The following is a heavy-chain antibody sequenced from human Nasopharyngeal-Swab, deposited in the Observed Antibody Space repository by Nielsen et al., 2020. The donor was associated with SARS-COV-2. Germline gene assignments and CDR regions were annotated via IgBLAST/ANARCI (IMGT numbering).Heavy chain of an antibody. D-gene: IGHD5-18*01. Sequence: WIRQPPGKGLEWVSAISGGGGSTYYADSVKGRFTISRDNSKNTLYLQMNSLRAEDTAVYYCANLPGYSFGYAYFHHWGQGTLVTVSS. V-gene: IGHV3-23*01. CDR3: ANLPGYSFGYAYFHH. CDR2: ISGGGGST. J-gene: IGHJ1*01.